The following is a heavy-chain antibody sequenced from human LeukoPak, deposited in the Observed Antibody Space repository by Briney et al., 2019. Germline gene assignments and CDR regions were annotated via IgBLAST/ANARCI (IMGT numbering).Heavy chain of an antibody. V-gene: IGHV4-38-2*02. CDR2: LYHSGST. Sequence: PSETLSLTCTVSGYSISNAYYWGWIRQPPGKGLEWIGSLYHSGSTSYNPSLKSRVATSVDTSKNRFSLKLTSVTAADTAVYYCARELHSGSYYFDYWGQGTLVIVSS. CDR3: ARELHSGSYYFDY. CDR1: GYSISNAYY. J-gene: IGHJ4*02. D-gene: IGHD1-26*01.